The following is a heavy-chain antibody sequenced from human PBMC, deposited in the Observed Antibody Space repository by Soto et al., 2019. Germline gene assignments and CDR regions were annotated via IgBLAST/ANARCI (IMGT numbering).Heavy chain of an antibody. D-gene: IGHD5-12*01. V-gene: IGHV3-15*07. J-gene: IGHJ3*02. Sequence: GESLKISCAASGFTFSNAWMNWVRQAPGKGLEWVGRIKSKTDGGTTDYAAPVKGRFTISRDDSKNTLYLQMNSLKTEDTAVYYCTTAIEWFGWLQFEDAFDIWGQGTMVTVSS. CDR3: TTAIEWFGWLQFEDAFDI. CDR2: IKSKTDGGTT. CDR1: GFTFSNAW.